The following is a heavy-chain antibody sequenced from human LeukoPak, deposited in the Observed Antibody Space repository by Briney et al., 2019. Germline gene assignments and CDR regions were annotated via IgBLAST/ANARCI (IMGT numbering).Heavy chain of an antibody. J-gene: IGHJ4*02. CDR3: ASLGAGYSSGWYGDY. V-gene: IGHV5-51*01. CDR1: GCRFTSYW. Sequence: GASLQISCKGSGCRFTSYWIGWARQLPGKGLEGLGIIYPGDTDTRYSPSFQGKVTISAAKSISTAYLQWSSLKASDTAMYYCASLGAGYSSGWYGDYWGQGTLVTVSS. CDR2: IYPGDTDT. D-gene: IGHD6-19*01.